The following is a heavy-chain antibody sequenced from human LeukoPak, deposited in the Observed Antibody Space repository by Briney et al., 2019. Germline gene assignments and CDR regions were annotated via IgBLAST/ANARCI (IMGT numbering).Heavy chain of an antibody. V-gene: IGHV1-69*04. Sequence: ASVKVSCKASGGTFSSYAISWVRQAPGQGLEWMGRIIPILGIANYAQKFQGRATITADKSTSTAYMELSSLRSEDTAVYYCASTTMVRGVHYGMDVWGQGTTVTVSS. D-gene: IGHD3-10*01. CDR3: ASTTMVRGVHYGMDV. CDR2: IIPILGIA. CDR1: GGTFSSYA. J-gene: IGHJ6*02.